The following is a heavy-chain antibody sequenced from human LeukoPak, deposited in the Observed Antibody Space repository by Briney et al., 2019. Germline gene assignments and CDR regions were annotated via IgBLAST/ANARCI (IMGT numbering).Heavy chain of an antibody. D-gene: IGHD1-26*01. CDR1: GCSISSYY. CDR2: IFYSGST. Sequence: PSETLSLTCTVSGCSISSYYWSWIRQPPGKGLEWIGYIFYSGSTNYNPSLKSRVTISVDTSKNQFSLNLSSVTAADTAVYYCARGARGSYSYWGQGTLVTVSS. V-gene: IGHV4-59*08. J-gene: IGHJ4*02. CDR3: ARGARGSYSY.